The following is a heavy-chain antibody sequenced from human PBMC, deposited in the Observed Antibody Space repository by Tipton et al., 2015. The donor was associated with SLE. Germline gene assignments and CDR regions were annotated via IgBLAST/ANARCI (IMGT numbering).Heavy chain of an antibody. J-gene: IGHJ4*02. Sequence: TLSLTCSVSNGSIGSDYWTWIRQPPGKGLEWIGYKYNSGGTNSNPSLRSRVTISIDMSKNQFSLTLSSVTAADTAVYYCARRDIVVRGAPPGGFEYWGQGVLVLVSP. CDR3: ARRDIVVRGAPPGGFEY. D-gene: IGHD3-10*01. V-gene: IGHV4-59*01. CDR1: NGSIGSDY. CDR2: KYNSGGT.